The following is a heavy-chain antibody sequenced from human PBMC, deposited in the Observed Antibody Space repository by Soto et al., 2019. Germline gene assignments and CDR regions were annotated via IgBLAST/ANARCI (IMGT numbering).Heavy chain of an antibody. Sequence: PGGSLRLSCAASGFTFRSYAMNWVRQAPGKGPEWVPSISGSGDRAYHANSVKGRFTISRDNSKNTLYLQVNSLKASDTAMYFCARRRGLVGSFDYWGRGTLVTVSS. D-gene: IGHD3-9*01. CDR3: ARRRGLVGSFDY. J-gene: IGHJ4*02. CDR2: ISGSGDRA. CDR1: GFTFRSYA. V-gene: IGHV3-23*01.